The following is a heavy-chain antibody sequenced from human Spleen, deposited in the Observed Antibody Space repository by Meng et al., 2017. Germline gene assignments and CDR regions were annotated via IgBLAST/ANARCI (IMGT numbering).Heavy chain of an antibody. CDR2: IKSKTDGGTT. CDR3: TTLSNYDFWSGYVYYDYFDY. CDR1: GFTFSSYG. Sequence: GGSLRLSCAASGFTFSSYGMHWVRQAPGKGLEWVGRIKSKTDGGTTDYAAPVKGRFTISRDDSKNTLYLQMNSLKTEDTAVYYCTTLSNYDFWSGYVYYDYFDYWGQGTLVTVSS. J-gene: IGHJ4*02. V-gene: IGHV3-15*01. D-gene: IGHD3-3*01.